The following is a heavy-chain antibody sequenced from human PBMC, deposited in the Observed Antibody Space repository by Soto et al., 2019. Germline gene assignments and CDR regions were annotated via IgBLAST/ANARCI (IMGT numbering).Heavy chain of an antibody. J-gene: IGHJ4*02. CDR3: ARDPSFTWTMVRGVISGTFDY. V-gene: IGHV3-30-3*01. CDR1: GFTFSSYA. Sequence: QVQLVESGGGVVQPGRSLRLSCAASGFTFSSYALHWVRQAPGKGLEWVAVISYDGSNKYYADSVKGRFTISRDNSKNTLYLQMNSLRAEDTAVYYCARDPSFTWTMVRGVISGTFDYWGQGTLVTVSS. CDR2: ISYDGSNK. D-gene: IGHD3-10*01.